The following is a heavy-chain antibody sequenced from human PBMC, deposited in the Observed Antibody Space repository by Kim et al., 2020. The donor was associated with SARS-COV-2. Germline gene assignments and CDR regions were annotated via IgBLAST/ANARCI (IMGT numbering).Heavy chain of an antibody. V-gene: IGHV3-30*01. J-gene: IGHJ4*02. D-gene: IGHD5-12*01. Sequence: AHSVKGRFTISRDNSKNPLYLQMNSLRAEDTAVYYCAGRHRDGYKPFDYWGQGTLVTVSS. CDR3: AGRHRDGYKPFDY.